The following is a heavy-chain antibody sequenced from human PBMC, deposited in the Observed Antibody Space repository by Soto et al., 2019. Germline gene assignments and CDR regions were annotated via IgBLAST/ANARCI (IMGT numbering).Heavy chain of an antibody. Sequence: PSETLSLTCTVSGGSISSGGYYWSWIRQHPGKGLEWIGYIYYSGSTYYNPSLKSRVTISVDTSKNQFSLKLSSVTAADTAVYYCARDQTLYGDVFFDPWGQGTPVTVSS. V-gene: IGHV4-30-4*08. CDR1: GGSISSGGYY. D-gene: IGHD4-17*01. CDR3: ARDQTLYGDVFFDP. CDR2: IYYSGST. J-gene: IGHJ5*02.